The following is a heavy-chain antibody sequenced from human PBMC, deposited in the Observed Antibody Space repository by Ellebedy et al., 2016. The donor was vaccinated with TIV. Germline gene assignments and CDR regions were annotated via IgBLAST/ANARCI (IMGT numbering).Heavy chain of an antibody. D-gene: IGHD6-13*01. V-gene: IGHV3-30*04. CDR2: ISFDGDNK. CDR1: EFTFNIYA. J-gene: IGHJ4*02. Sequence: GESLKISCAASEFTFNIYAMHWVRQAPGKGLEWVALISFDGDNKYYADSVKGRFTISRDNSKNTLYLQLNSLRAEDTAVYFCAREIPPYSSSFDYWGQGTLVTVSS. CDR3: AREIPPYSSSFDY.